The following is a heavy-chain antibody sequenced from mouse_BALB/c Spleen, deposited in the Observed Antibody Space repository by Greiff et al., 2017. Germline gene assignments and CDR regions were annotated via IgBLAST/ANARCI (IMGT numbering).Heavy chain of an antibody. J-gene: IGHJ4*01. CDR2: IYPSDSYT. CDR3: TRYYGNPHYAMDY. CDR1: GYTFTSYW. Sequence: QVQLQQPGAELVRPGASVKLSCKASGYTFTSYWINWVKQRPGQGLEWIGNIYPSDSYTNYNQKFKDKATLTVDKSSSTAYMQLSSPTSEDSAVYYCTRYYGNPHYAMDYWGQGTSVTVSS. V-gene: IGHV1-69*02. D-gene: IGHD2-1*01.